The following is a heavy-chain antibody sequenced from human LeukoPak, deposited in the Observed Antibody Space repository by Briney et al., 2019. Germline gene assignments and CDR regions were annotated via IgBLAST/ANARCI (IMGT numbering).Heavy chain of an antibody. Sequence: ASVKVSCKASGYTFTSYGISWVRQAPGQGLEWMGWISAYNGNTNYAQKFQGRVTMTRDTSISTAHMEMSRLRSDDTAVYYCARANFLYCSSTTCLFDYWGQGTLVTVSS. CDR2: ISAYNGNT. CDR1: GYTFTSYG. D-gene: IGHD2-2*01. J-gene: IGHJ4*02. CDR3: ARANFLYCSSTTCLFDY. V-gene: IGHV1-18*04.